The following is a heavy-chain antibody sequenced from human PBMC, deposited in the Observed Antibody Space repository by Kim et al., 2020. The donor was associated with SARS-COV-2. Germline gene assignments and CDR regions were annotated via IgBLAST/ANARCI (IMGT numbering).Heavy chain of an antibody. Sequence: ASVKVSCKASGYTFTSYGISWVRQAPGQGLEWMGWISAYNGNTNYAQKLQGRVTMTTDTSTSTAYMELRSLRSDDTAVYYCARDREAVAGPEGADYWGQGTLVTVSS. CDR1: GYTFTSYG. V-gene: IGHV1-18*01. D-gene: IGHD6-19*01. CDR3: ARDREAVAGPEGADY. J-gene: IGHJ4*02. CDR2: ISAYNGNT.